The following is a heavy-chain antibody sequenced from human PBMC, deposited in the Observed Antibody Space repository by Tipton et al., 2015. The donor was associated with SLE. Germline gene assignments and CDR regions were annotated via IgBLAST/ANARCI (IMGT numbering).Heavy chain of an antibody. CDR1: GASISSHY. J-gene: IGHJ6*03. CDR2: ISASGIT. CDR3: ARVLGSRYCTNGVCTSPYYFYYYMDV. D-gene: IGHD2-8*01. Sequence: LRLSCSVSGASISSHYWTWIRQPPGKGLEWIGYISASGITNYNPSLKSRVAISIDTSKNQFSLNLSSVTAADTALYYCARVLGSRYCTNGVCTSPYYFYYYMDVWGRGTSVTVSS. V-gene: IGHV4-59*11.